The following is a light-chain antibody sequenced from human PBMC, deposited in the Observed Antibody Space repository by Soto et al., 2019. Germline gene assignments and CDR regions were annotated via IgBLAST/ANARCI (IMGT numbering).Light chain of an antibody. CDR2: GPS. Sequence: TVMTQSPATPSVSPGERVTLSCRASQSVNTNLAWYPQKPGQGPRLLVHGPSIRATGIPARFSGCGSGTEFALTISSLQSEDFAVYHCQQYNNWPPAFGQGTKVEMK. CDR1: QSVNTN. V-gene: IGKV3-15*01. J-gene: IGKJ1*01. CDR3: QQYNNWPPA.